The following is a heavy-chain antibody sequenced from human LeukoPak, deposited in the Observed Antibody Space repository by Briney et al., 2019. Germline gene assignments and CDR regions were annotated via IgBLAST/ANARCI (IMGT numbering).Heavy chain of an antibody. CDR2: INPSGGST. Sequence: ASVKVSCKASGYTFTSYYMHWVRQAPGQGLEWMGIINPSGGSTGYAQKFQGRVTMTRDMSTSTDYMELSSLRSEDTAVYYCARDNSVEDTAWWFDPWGQGTLVTVSS. J-gene: IGHJ5*02. D-gene: IGHD4-23*01. CDR3: ARDNSVEDTAWWFDP. CDR1: GYTFTSYY. V-gene: IGHV1-46*01.